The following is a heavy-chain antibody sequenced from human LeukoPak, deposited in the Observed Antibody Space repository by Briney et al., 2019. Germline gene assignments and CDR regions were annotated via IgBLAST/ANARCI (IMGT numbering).Heavy chain of an antibody. V-gene: IGHV1-24*01. J-gene: IGHJ4*02. CDR1: GYTFTDYY. Sequence: GALVKVSCKASGYTFTDYYMHWVRQAPGKGLEWMGGFDPEDGETIYAQKFQGRVTMTEDTSTDTAYMELSSLRSEDTAVYYCATDPSGSYRVNWGQGTLVTVSS. D-gene: IGHD1-26*01. CDR3: ATDPSGSYRVN. CDR2: FDPEDGET.